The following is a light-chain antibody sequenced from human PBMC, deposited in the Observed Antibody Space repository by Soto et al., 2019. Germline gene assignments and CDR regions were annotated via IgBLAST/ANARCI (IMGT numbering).Light chain of an antibody. CDR1: QSVSSSY. CDR3: QQYGSSPWT. Sequence: ESVLTQPPGTLSLSPGERATLSCRASQSVSSSYLAWYQQKPGQAPRPLIYGASSRAIGIPDRFSGSGSGTDFTLTISRLEPEDFAVYYCQQYGSSPWTFGQGNKLQIK. J-gene: IGKJ1*01. CDR2: GAS. V-gene: IGKV3-20*01.